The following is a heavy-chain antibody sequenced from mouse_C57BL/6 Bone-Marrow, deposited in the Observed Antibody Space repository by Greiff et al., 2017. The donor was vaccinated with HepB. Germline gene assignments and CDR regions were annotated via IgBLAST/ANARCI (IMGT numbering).Heavy chain of an antibody. Sequence: VQLQQSGAELARPGASVKLSCKASGYTFTSYGISWVKQRTGQGLEWTGEIYPRSGNTYYNEKFKGKATLTADKSSSTAYMELRSLTSEDSAVYFCARWTSGAMDYWGQGTSVTVSS. CDR2: IYPRSGNT. CDR3: ARWTSGAMDY. D-gene: IGHD3-1*01. V-gene: IGHV1-81*01. CDR1: GYTFTSYG. J-gene: IGHJ4*01.